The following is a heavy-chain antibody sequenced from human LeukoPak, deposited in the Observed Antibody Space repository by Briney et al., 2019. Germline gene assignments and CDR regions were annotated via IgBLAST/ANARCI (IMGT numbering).Heavy chain of an antibody. V-gene: IGHV4-31*03. CDR3: ARLSSGYYYYYYGMDV. CDR1: GVSISSGGYY. Sequence: PSETLSLTCTVSGVSISSGGYYWSWIRQHPGKGLEWIGYIYYSGSTYYNPSLKSRVTISVDTSKNQLSLKLSSVTAADTAVYYCARLSSGYYYYYYGMDVWGQGTTVTVSS. CDR2: IYYSGST. D-gene: IGHD3-22*01. J-gene: IGHJ6*02.